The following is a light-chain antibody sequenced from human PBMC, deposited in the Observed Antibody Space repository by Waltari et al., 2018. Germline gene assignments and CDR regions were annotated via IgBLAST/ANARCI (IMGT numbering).Light chain of an antibody. CDR3: QQLNSYPT. V-gene: IGKV1-9*01. Sequence: DIQLTQSPSFLSPSVGDIVPITCRASQHISSFSAWYQQKPGKAPKLLISASSTLQSVVPSRFSGSGSGTDFTLAISSLQPEDFASYYCQQLNSYPTFGGGTAVEIK. J-gene: IGKJ4*01. CDR2: ASS. CDR1: QHISSF.